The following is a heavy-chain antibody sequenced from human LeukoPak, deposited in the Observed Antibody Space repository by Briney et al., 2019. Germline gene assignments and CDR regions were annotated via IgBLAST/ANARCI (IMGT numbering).Heavy chain of an antibody. V-gene: IGHV1-2*02. D-gene: IGHD2-15*01. CDR3: ARMRRCSGGSCYSGWFDP. CDR2: INPNSGGT. Sequence: ASVKVSCKASGYTFTGYYMHWVRQAPGQGLEWMGWINPNSGGTNYAQKFQGRVTMTRDTSISTDYMELSRLRSDDTAVYYCARMRRCSGGSCYSGWFDPWGQGTLVTVSS. CDR1: GYTFTGYY. J-gene: IGHJ5*02.